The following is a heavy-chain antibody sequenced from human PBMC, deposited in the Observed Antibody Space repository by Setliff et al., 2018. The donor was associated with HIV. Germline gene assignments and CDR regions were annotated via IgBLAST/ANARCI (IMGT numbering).Heavy chain of an antibody. J-gene: IGHJ4*02. CDR3: AREDSSWYGSLDY. CDR2: IRGSGSGDTP. Sequence: PGGSLRLSCAASGFIFSSYAMTWVRQAPGKGLEWVSTIRGSGSGDTPHYADFVKGRVTISRDNSKNTVYLQMNSLRAEDLAIYYCAREDSSWYGSLDYWGQGTPVTVSS. CDR1: GFIFSSYA. V-gene: IGHV3-23*01. D-gene: IGHD6-13*01.